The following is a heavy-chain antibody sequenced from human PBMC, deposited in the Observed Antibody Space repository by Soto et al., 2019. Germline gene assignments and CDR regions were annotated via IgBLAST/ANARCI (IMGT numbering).Heavy chain of an antibody. CDR1: EYSFTIYW. CDR2: IYPGDSDT. J-gene: IGHJ6*02. D-gene: IGHD3-22*01. CDR3: ERLRYYYASSGTGGMDV. Sequence: PGESLKISCKGSEYSFTIYWIGLVLQMPWKGLEWMGIIYPGDSDTRYGPSFQGQVTISADKSISTAYLQWSSLKASDTAMYYCERLRYYYASSGTGGMDVWGQGTTVTVSS. V-gene: IGHV5-51*01.